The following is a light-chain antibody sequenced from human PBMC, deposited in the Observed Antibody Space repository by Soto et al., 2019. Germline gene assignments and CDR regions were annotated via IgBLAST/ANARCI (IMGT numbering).Light chain of an antibody. V-gene: IGKV3-15*01. CDR1: QSVYSS. J-gene: IGKJ4*01. CDR2: HAS. Sequence: EIVMTQSPATLSVSPGERATLSCRASQSVYSSLAWYQQKPGQAPSLLIYHASTRATGIPARFSGSGSGTEFTLTISSLQSEDFAVYYCQQDNKWPLTFGGGTKLEIK. CDR3: QQDNKWPLT.